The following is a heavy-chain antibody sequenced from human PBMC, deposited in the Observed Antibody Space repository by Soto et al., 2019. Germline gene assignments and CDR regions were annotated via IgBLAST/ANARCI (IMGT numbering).Heavy chain of an antibody. V-gene: IGHV4-59*01. CDR2: ISYSGST. Sequence: PSETLSLTCTVSGGSISSYYWSWIRQPPGKGLEWIGYISYSGSTNYNPSLKSRVTISVDTSKNQFSLKLSSVTAADTAVYYCARNGLMGANDLWGQGTLVTVSS. CDR3: ARNGLMGANDL. J-gene: IGHJ4*02. D-gene: IGHD1-26*01. CDR1: GGSISSYY.